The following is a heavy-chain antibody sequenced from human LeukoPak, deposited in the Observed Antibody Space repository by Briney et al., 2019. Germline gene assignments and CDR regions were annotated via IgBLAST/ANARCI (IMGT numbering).Heavy chain of an antibody. CDR1: GFTFSRFA. J-gene: IGHJ3*02. Sequence: GGSLRLSCSASGFTFSRFAMHWVRQAPGKGLEYVAAISRNGGSTYYADSMKGRFTISRDNSKNTLYLQVNSLRAEDTAMYYCARNILFAFDIWGQGTMVTVSS. V-gene: IGHV3-64*04. CDR2: ISRNGGST. CDR3: ARNILFAFDI.